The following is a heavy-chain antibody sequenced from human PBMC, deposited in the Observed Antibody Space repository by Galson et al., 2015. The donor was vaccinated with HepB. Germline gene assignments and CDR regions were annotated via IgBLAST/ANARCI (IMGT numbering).Heavy chain of an antibody. CDR2: ITRSSDLI. CDR1: GFTFSSYT. D-gene: IGHD4/OR15-4a*01. Sequence: SLRLSCAASGFTFSSYTMNWVRQAPGKGPEWISYITRSSDLIYYADSVKGRFTISRDNAKNSLYLQMNSLRAEDTAVYSCARDRCYAFDYWGQGTPVTVSS. V-gene: IGHV3-48*01. CDR3: ARDRCYAFDY. J-gene: IGHJ4*02.